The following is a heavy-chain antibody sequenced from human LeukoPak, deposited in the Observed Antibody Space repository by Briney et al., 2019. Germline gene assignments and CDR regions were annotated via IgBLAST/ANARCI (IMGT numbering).Heavy chain of an antibody. CDR1: GGSFSGYY. D-gene: IGHD3-3*01. CDR3: ARLTSGKYFDY. V-gene: IGHV4-34*01. J-gene: IGHJ4*02. CDR2: INHSGST. Sequence: SETLSLTCAVYGGSFSGYYWSWIRQPPGKGLEWIGEINHSGSTNYNPSLKSRVTISVDTSKNQFSLKLSSVTAADTAVYYCARLTSGKYFDYLGQGTLVTVSS.